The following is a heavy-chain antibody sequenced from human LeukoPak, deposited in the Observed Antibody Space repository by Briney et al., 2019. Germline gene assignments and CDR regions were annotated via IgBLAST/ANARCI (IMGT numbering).Heavy chain of an antibody. Sequence: ASVKASCKASGYPFTGYYMHWVRQAPGQGLEWMGWINPNSGGTNYAQKFQGRVTMTRDTSISTAYMELSRLRSDDTAVYYCARDLQWPDAFDIWGQGTMVTVPS. J-gene: IGHJ3*02. D-gene: IGHD6-19*01. V-gene: IGHV1-2*02. CDR3: ARDLQWPDAFDI. CDR1: GYPFTGYY. CDR2: INPNSGGT.